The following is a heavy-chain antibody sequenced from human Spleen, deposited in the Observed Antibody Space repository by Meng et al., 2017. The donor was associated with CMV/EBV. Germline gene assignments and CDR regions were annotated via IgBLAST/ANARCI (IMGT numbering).Heavy chain of an antibody. J-gene: IGHJ4*02. CDR2: INHSGST. CDR1: GGSFSGYY. D-gene: IGHD6-13*01. V-gene: IGHV4-34*01. CDR3: ASHIAAAGTGY. Sequence: QLQLQESGPGLVKPSETLSLTCAVYGGSFSGYYWSWIRQPPGKGLEWIGEINHSGSTNYNPSLKSRVTISVDTSKNQFSLKLSSVTAADTAVYYCASHIAAAGTGYWGQGTLVTVSS.